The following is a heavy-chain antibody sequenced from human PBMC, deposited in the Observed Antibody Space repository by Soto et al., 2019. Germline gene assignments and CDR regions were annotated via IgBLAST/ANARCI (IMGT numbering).Heavy chain of an antibody. CDR1: GYTFTSYD. D-gene: IGHD2-2*01. Sequence: QVQLVQSGAEVKEPGASVRVSCKASGYTFTSYDINWVRQATGQGLEWMGWMNPESRNTGYAQKFQGRVTMTRDTSISTAYMELISLRSEDTAVYYCARFVRHQLPTIDFWGQGTLVTVSS. CDR2: MNPESRNT. V-gene: IGHV1-8*01. J-gene: IGHJ4*02. CDR3: ARFVRHQLPTIDF.